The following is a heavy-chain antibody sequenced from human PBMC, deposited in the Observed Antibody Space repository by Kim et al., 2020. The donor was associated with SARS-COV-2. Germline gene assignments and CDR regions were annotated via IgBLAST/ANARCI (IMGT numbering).Heavy chain of an antibody. Sequence: YANSVKSRFTRSREHAKDPLSLQMNSLRAEDTAVYYCASSYSSGWYYFDYWGQGTLVTVSS. CDR3: ASSYSSGWYYFDY. J-gene: IGHJ4*02. D-gene: IGHD6-19*01. V-gene: IGHV3-21*01.